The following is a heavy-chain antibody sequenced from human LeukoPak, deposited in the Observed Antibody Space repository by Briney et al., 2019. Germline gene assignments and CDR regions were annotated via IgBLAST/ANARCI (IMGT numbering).Heavy chain of an antibody. J-gene: IGHJ4*02. CDR1: GFTFNNYA. Sequence: GGSLRLSCAASGFTFNNYAMSWVRQAPGKGLEWDSAVSGGGGSTYYADSVKGRFTVSRDNSKNTLDLQMNSLRAEDTAVYYCAKGGWRQQLDHWGQGTLVTVSS. V-gene: IGHV3-23*01. D-gene: IGHD6-13*01. CDR2: VSGGGGST. CDR3: AKGGWRQQLDH.